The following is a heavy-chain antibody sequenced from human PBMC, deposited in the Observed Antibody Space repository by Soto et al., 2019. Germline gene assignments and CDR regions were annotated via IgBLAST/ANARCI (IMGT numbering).Heavy chain of an antibody. CDR2: IYYSGST. CDR3: ARNWDYDILTGYYKGWFDP. Sequence: LSLTCTVSGGSISSYYWSWIRQPPLKGLEWIGYIYYSGSTNYNPSLKSRVTISVDTSKNQFSLKLSSVTAADTAVYYCARNWDYDILTGYYKGWFDPWGQGTLVTVSS. V-gene: IGHV4-59*12. J-gene: IGHJ5*02. D-gene: IGHD3-9*01. CDR1: GGSISSYY.